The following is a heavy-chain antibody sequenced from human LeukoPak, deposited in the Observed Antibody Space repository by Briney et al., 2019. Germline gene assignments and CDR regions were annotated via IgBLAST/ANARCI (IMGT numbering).Heavy chain of an antibody. CDR2: IYYSGST. J-gene: IGHJ4*02. CDR1: GGSISSSSYY. CDR3: ARQMGYYYDSSGYYYGYYFDY. Sequence: SETLSLTCTVSGGSISSSSYYWGWTRQPPGKGLEWIGSIYYSGSTYYNPSLKSRVTISVDTSKNQFSLKLSSVTAADTAVYYCARQMGYYYDSSGYYYGYYFDYWGQGTLVTVSS. V-gene: IGHV4-39*01. D-gene: IGHD3-22*01.